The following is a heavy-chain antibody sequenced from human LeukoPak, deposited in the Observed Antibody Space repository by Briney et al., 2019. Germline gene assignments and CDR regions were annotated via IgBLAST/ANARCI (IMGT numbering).Heavy chain of an antibody. CDR2: IRYDGSNK. J-gene: IGHJ4*02. Sequence: GGSLRLSCAASGFTFSSYGMHWVRQAPGKGLGGVPFIRYDGSNKYYADSVKGRFTISRDNAKNSLYLQMNSLRAEDTAVYYCAREYSSSWYRYYFDYWGQGTLVTVSS. D-gene: IGHD6-13*01. CDR3: AREYSSSWYRYYFDY. V-gene: IGHV3-30*02. CDR1: GFTFSSYG.